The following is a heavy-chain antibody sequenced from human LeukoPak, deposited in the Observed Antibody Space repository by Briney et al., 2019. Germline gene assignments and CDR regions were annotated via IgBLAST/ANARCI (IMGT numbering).Heavy chain of an antibody. D-gene: IGHD5-24*01. V-gene: IGHV4-34*01. CDR3: ARGIRERWLQLRSRFDY. CDR2: INHSGST. CDR1: GGSFSGYY. J-gene: IGHJ4*02. Sequence: SETLSLTCAVYGGSFSGYYWSWIRQPPGKGLEWIGEINHSGSTNYNPSLKRRVTISVETSKNHFSLKLSSVTAADTAVYYCARGIRERWLQLRSRFDYWGQGTLVTVSS.